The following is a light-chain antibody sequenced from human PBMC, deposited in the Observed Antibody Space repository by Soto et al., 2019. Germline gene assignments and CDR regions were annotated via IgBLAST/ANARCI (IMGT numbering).Light chain of an antibody. Sequence: EIVLTQSPATLSLSPGERATLSCRASQSVRTNYLAWYKQNPGQAPRLLIYDASNRATGIPPRFSGSGSGTDFTLTISSLEPEDFAVYYCQQRSSWPPPTFGGGTKV. J-gene: IGKJ4*01. V-gene: IGKV3-11*01. CDR3: QQRSSWPPPT. CDR1: QSVRTNY. CDR2: DAS.